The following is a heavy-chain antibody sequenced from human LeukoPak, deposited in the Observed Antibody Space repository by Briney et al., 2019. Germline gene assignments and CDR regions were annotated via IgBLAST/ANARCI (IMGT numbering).Heavy chain of an antibody. D-gene: IGHD5-24*01. CDR3: ARDKRASY. V-gene: IGHV3-7*01. CDR1: GFTFSSYL. J-gene: IGHJ4*02. CDR2: IKQDGSEK. Sequence: GGSLRLSCAASGFTFSSYLMSWFRQAPGKGLEWVANIKQDGSEKYYVDSVKGRFTISRDDAKNSLYLQMNSLRAEDTAVYYCARDKRASYWGQGTLVTVSS.